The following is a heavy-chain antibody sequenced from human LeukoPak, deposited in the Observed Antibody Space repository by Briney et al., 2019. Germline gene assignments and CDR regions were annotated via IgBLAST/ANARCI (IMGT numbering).Heavy chain of an antibody. Sequence: SETLSLTCTVSGYSISSGYYWGWIRQPPGKGLEWIGSIYHSGSTYYNPSLKSRVTISVDTSKNQFSLKLSSVTAADTAVYYCAGGTTGTTRQDYWGQGTLVTVSS. CDR1: GYSISSGYY. J-gene: IGHJ4*02. V-gene: IGHV4-38-2*02. D-gene: IGHD1-1*01. CDR3: AGGTTGTTRQDY. CDR2: IYHSGST.